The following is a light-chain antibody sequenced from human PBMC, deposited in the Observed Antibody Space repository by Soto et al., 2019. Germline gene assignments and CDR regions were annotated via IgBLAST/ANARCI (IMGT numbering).Light chain of an antibody. CDR3: QQRNIWPLT. Sequence: ETVLTQSPATLSLSPGERATLSCRASQSISRDLAWYQQKPGQPPRLLICDVSNRATGVPARFSGSGSGTDFTLTISSLEPEEFAVYCCQQRNIWPLTFGQGTKVEIK. CDR2: DVS. CDR1: QSISRD. J-gene: IGKJ1*01. V-gene: IGKV3-11*01.